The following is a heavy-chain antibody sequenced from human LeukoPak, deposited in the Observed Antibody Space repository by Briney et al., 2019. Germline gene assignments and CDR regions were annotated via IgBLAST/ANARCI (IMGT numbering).Heavy chain of an antibody. CDR2: ISSNNGYI. V-gene: IGHV3-21*01. J-gene: IGHJ4*02. CDR3: ARDLGTRKSIAFAD. D-gene: IGHD6-6*01. Sequence: GGSLRLSCAASGFSFSSYRMNWVRQAPGKGLEWVASISSNNGYIYYADSVKGRFTISRDNGENSLHLQMNSLRAEDAAVYYCARDLGTRKSIAFADWGQGTLVTISS. CDR1: GFSFSSYR.